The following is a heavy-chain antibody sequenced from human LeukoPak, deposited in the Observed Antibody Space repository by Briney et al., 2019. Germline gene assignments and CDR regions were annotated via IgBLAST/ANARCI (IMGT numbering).Heavy chain of an antibody. V-gene: IGHV4-34*01. Sequence: SETLSLTCAVYGGSFSGYLWSWIRQPPGKGLEGIGEMNHSGGINYNPSLKSRVTISVDTSKNQFSLKLSSVTAADTAVYYCARDLISLTVYGDYVGSWGQGTLVTVSS. CDR3: ARDLISLTVYGDYVGS. CDR1: GGSFSGYL. CDR2: MNHSGGI. D-gene: IGHD4-17*01. J-gene: IGHJ4*02.